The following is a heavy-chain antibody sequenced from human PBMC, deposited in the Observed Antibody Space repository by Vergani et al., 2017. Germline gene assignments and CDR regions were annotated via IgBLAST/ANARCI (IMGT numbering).Heavy chain of an antibody. D-gene: IGHD2-2*01. J-gene: IGHJ4*02. CDR2: ISYDGSNK. Sequence: QVQLVESGGGVVQPGRSLRLSCAASGFTFSSYAMHWVRQAPGKGLEWVAVISYDGSNKYYADSVKGRFTISRDNSKNTLYLQMNSLRAEDTAVYYCAKMGRSSTSCLDYWGQGTLVTVSS. V-gene: IGHV3-30-3*02. CDR3: AKMGRSSTSCLDY. CDR1: GFTFSSYA.